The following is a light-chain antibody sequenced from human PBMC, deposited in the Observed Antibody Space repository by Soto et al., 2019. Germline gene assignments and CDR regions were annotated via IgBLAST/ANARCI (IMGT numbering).Light chain of an antibody. CDR2: GAS. Sequence: EIVMTQSPATLPVSPGERATLSCRASQSVSSNLAWYQQKPGQAPRFLIYGASTRATGIPARFSGSGSGTDFTLTISSLEPEDFAVYYCQQRGNWPQTFGPGTKVDI. CDR3: QQRGNWPQT. CDR1: QSVSSN. V-gene: IGKV3-15*01. J-gene: IGKJ3*01.